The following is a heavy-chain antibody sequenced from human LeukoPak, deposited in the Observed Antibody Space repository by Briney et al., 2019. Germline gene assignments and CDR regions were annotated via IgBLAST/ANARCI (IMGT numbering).Heavy chain of an antibody. Sequence: PSETLSLTCTVSGVSVSSVSYYWSWIRQPPGKAPEWIGFMYQSGKTDYNPSLTSRVTISVDTSKNQFSLKLSSVTAADTAVYYCASSNWAWVVVAWGQGTLVTVSS. CDR1: GVSVSSVSYY. D-gene: IGHD2-21*01. CDR3: ASSNWAWVVVA. J-gene: IGHJ4*02. CDR2: MYQSGKT. V-gene: IGHV4-61*01.